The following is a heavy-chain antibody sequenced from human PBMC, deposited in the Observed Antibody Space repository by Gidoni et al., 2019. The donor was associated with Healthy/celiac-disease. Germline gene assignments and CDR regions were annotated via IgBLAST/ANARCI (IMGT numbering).Heavy chain of an antibody. V-gene: IGHV1-24*01. J-gene: IGHJ3*02. D-gene: IGHD3-22*01. CDR1: GYTLTQLS. CDR3: ATYYYDSSGYLGNAFDI. Sequence: QVQLVQSGAEVKKPGASVKVSGQGSGYTLTQLSMHWVRQAPGKGLEWMGGFDPEDGETIYAQKFQGRVTMTEDTSTDTAYMELSSLRSEDTAVYYCATYYYDSSGYLGNAFDIWGQGTMVTVSS. CDR2: FDPEDGET.